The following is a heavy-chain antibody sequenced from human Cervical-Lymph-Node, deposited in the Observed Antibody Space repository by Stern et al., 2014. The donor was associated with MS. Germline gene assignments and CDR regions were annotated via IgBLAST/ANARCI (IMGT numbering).Heavy chain of an antibody. J-gene: IGHJ2*01. Sequence: QVKLVQSGADVKKPGSSVNVSCKASGGTFNSFTVSWVRQVPGQGFEWMGGIRPSFEPTNFAQKSRHRVAITADKSTNTVYMDLSSLKSDDTAMYSCVRGLSGFDYWYFDLGGRGPRVTVSS. V-gene: IGHV1-69*06. D-gene: IGHD5-12*01. CDR2: IRPSFEPT. CDR3: VRGLSGFDYWYFDL. CDR1: GGTFNSFT.